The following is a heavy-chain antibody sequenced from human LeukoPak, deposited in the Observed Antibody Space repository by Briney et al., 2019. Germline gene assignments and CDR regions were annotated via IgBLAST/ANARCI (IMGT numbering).Heavy chain of an antibody. Sequence: PGGSLRLSCTASGFTFDSFTMHWVRQAPGRGLEWVANIKQDGSEKYFVDSVKGRFTISRDNAKNSLYLQMNSLRAEDTAVYYCARFTYYYAMDVWGQGTTVTVSS. CDR3: ARFTYYYAMDV. CDR2: IKQDGSEK. V-gene: IGHV3-7*01. CDR1: GFTFDSFT. J-gene: IGHJ6*02.